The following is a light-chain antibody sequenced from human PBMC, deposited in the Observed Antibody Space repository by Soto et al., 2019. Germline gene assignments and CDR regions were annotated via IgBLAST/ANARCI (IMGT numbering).Light chain of an antibody. CDR1: QSVSNNY. CDR3: LQSGSSDT. CDR2: GAS. V-gene: IGKV3-20*01. J-gene: IGKJ1*01. Sequence: ELTQSPGTLSLSRGERATLSCRASQSVSNNYLAWYPRKRDPAPRLLIYGASNRATGIPDRISGSGPGTDFTLTSSRLQPEDFAVDYGLQSGSSDTFGQWKTVDIX.